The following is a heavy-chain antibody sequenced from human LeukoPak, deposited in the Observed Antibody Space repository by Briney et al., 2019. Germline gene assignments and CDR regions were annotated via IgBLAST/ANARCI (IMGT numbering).Heavy chain of an antibody. CDR2: ISPSGSGT. CDR1: GFTFSSYE. V-gene: IGHV3-48*03. D-gene: IGHD5-12*01. CDR3: ASLGGDDSDSTEY. Sequence: PGGSLRLSCAASGFTFSSYEMNWVRQPPGKGLEWVSYISPSGSGTYHADSVRGRFTISRDNAKNSLYLQMNSLRAEDTGVYYCASLGGDDSDSTEYWGQGTLVTVSS. J-gene: IGHJ4*02.